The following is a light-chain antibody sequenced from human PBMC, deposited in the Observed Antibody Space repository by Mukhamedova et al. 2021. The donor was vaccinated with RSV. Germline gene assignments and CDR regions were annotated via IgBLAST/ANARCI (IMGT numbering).Light chain of an antibody. CDR1: SSDVGGYNY. CDR2: DVS. J-gene: IGLJ1*01. CDR3: SSYTSSSTRV. V-gene: IGLV2-14*04. Sequence: GTSSDVGGYNYVSWYQQHPGKAPKLMIYDVSKRPSGVSNRFSGSKSGNTASLTISGLQAEDEADYYCSSYTSSSTRVFRTGTKVT.